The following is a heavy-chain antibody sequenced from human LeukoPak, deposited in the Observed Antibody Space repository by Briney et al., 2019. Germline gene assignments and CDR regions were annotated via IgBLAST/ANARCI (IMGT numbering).Heavy chain of an antibody. CDR1: EFTFSSHQ. Sequence: GGSLRLSCAASEFTFSSHQMSWVRQAPGKGLEWVAKITQDGSEKYHMDSVKGRFIISRDNGKNSLYLQMNSLRVEDTAVYYCARDWRQDNAFDLWGQGTMVTVSS. J-gene: IGHJ3*01. CDR2: ITQDGSEK. V-gene: IGHV3-7*01. D-gene: IGHD2-15*01. CDR3: ARDWRQDNAFDL.